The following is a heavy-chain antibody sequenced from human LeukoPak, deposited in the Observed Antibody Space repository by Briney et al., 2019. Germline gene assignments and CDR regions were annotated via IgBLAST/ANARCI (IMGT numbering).Heavy chain of an antibody. CDR3: ARGQWRYFRAVDD. CDR1: GGSISSSSYY. Sequence: KSSETLSLTCTVSGGSISSSSYYWGRLRQPPGQGLVWNGSLYYSGSTYYNPSLQSRVTTSLDTHKNHFSLKLTAVTAAGTAVHFCARGQWRYFRAVDDWGVGTLVTVRS. V-gene: IGHV4-39*02. J-gene: IGHJ4*02. D-gene: IGHD2/OR15-2a*01. CDR2: LYYSGST.